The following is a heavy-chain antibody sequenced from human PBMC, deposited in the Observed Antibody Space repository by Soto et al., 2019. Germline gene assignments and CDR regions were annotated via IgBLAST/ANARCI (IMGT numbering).Heavy chain of an antibody. J-gene: IGHJ4*02. CDR2: FDPEDGET. CDR3: ATVRRYFDWLPWGYFDY. CDR1: GYTLTELS. V-gene: IGHV1-24*01. Sequence: ASVKVSCKVSGYTLTELSMHWVRQAPGKGLEWMGGFDPEDGETIYAQKFQGRVTMTEDTSTDTAYMELSSLRSEDTAVYYCATVRRYFDWLPWGYFDYWGQGTLVTVSS. D-gene: IGHD3-9*01.